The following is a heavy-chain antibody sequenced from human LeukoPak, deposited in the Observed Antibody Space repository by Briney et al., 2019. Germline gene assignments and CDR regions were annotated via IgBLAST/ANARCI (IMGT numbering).Heavy chain of an antibody. CDR3: ARGRGGDGYNWLCYFDY. D-gene: IGHD5-24*01. CDR2: IRNDGSGT. V-gene: IGHV3-74*01. Sequence: PGGSLRLSCAASGFTFSSFWMHWVRQAPGKGLVWVSRIRNDGSGTIYADSVKGRFTTSRDNAKNTLYLQMNSLRAEDTAVYYCARGRGGDGYNWLCYFDYWGQGTLVTVSS. J-gene: IGHJ4*02. CDR1: GFTFSSFW.